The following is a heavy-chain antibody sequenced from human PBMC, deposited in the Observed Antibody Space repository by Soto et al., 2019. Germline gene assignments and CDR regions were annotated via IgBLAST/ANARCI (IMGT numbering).Heavy chain of an antibody. V-gene: IGHV3-21*01. CDR3: ARDRRDIVVVVAATPTFDY. J-gene: IGHJ4*02. CDR1: GFTFSSYS. CDR2: ISSSSSYI. D-gene: IGHD2-15*01. Sequence: EVQLVESGGGLVKPGGSLRLSCAASGFTFSSYSMNWVRQAPGKGLEWVSSISSSSSYIYYADSVKGRFTISRDNAKNSLYLQMNSLRAEDTAVYYCARDRRDIVVVVAATPTFDYWGQGTLVTVSS.